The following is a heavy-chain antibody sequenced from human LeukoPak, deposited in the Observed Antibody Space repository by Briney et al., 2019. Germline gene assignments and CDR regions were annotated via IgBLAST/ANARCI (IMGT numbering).Heavy chain of an antibody. Sequence: ASVKVSCKASGYSFTNYGISWVRQAPGQGLEWMGWISAYSGYTHYAQKIQGRVTVTTEASTSTAYMELRSLTSYDTAVYYCARDAVSTTTAGGIDYWGQGTLVTVSS. V-gene: IGHV1-18*01. D-gene: IGHD5/OR15-5a*01. CDR2: ISAYSGYT. J-gene: IGHJ4*02. CDR3: ARDAVSTTTAGGIDY. CDR1: GYSFTNYG.